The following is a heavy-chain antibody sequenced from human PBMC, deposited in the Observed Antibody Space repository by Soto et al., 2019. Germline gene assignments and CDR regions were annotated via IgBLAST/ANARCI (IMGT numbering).Heavy chain of an antibody. CDR1: GFTFSSHG. J-gene: IGHJ6*02. CDR2: ITSSSDTI. CDR3: ARVVVVIPPGYYYAMDV. Sequence: GGSLRLSCAASGFTFSSHGMHWVRQAPGRGLEWVAYITSSSDTIYYSDSVKGRFTISRDNGKNSLFLQMNSLRDEDTAVYYCARVVVVIPPGYYYAMDVWGQGTTVTVSS. D-gene: IGHD3-22*01. V-gene: IGHV3-48*02.